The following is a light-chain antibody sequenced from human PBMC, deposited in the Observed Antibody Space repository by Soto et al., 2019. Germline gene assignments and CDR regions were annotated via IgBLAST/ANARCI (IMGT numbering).Light chain of an antibody. CDR2: EVT. J-gene: IGLJ1*01. V-gene: IGLV2-14*01. CDR1: TSDVGFYNY. CDR3: CSYTTSSTRV. Sequence: QSVLAQPASVSGSRGQSIAISCTGSTSDVGFYNYVSWYQQHPGKVPKLIIYEVTNRPSGVSNRFSGSKSGNTASLTISGLQAEDEADYYCCSYTTSSTRVFGTGTKVTVL.